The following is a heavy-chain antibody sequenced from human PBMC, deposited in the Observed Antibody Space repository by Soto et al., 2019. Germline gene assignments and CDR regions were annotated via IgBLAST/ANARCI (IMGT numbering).Heavy chain of an antibody. CDR3: ARRAYYDILTGYPSHHMDV. CDR2: IYYSGST. J-gene: IGHJ6*03. CDR1: GGSISSYY. D-gene: IGHD3-9*01. Sequence: SETLSLTCTVSGGSISSYYWSWIRQPPGKGLEWIGYIYYSGSTNYNPSLKSRVTISVDTSKNQFSLKLSSVTAADTAVYYCARRAYYDILTGYPSHHMDVWGKGTTVTVSS. V-gene: IGHV4-59*08.